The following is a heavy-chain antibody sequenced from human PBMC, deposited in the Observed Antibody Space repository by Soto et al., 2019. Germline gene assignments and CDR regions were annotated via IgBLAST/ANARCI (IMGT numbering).Heavy chain of an antibody. J-gene: IGHJ5*02. V-gene: IGHV1-18*01. CDR3: ARVIPGAEAWFHP. CDR2: ISAYTDDP. CDR1: GYTFTNFG. D-gene: IGHD2-2*01. Sequence: QVQLLQSAAEVKKPGASVKVSCKASGYTFTNFGVTWVRQAPGQGLEWMGWISAYTDDPNYAQKFQGRVTMTIDTSTSTAYMDLRSLTSDDTAVYYCARVIPGAEAWFHPWGQGTLVTVSS.